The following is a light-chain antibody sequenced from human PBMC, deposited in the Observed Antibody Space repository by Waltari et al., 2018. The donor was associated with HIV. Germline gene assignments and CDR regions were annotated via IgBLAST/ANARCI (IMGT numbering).Light chain of an antibody. V-gene: IGKV3-15*01. CDR1: RSVNSN. CDR3: QHYNHGPPLT. Sequence: EIVMTQSPATLSVSPGERVTLSCRASRSVNSNLAWYQQKPGQAPRLLIYGASTRATGIPARFSGSGSGTEFTLTISGLQSEDFAVYYCQHYNHGPPLTFGGGTKVEIK. J-gene: IGKJ4*01. CDR2: GAS.